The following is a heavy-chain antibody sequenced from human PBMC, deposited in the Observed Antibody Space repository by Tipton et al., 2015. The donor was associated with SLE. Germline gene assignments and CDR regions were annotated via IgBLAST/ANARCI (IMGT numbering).Heavy chain of an antibody. D-gene: IGHD3-3*01. CDR1: GFSFRRYD. CDR3: ARGGGHYTFES. J-gene: IGHJ4*02. CDR2: IGTDGDT. V-gene: IGHV3-13*01. Sequence: SLRLSCAASGFSFRRYDMHWVRQAPGKDLEWVSVIGTDGDTHYSGSVKGRFIISRENAKNSLYLQMNSLRAGDTAVYYCARGGGHYTFESWGQGTLVTVSS.